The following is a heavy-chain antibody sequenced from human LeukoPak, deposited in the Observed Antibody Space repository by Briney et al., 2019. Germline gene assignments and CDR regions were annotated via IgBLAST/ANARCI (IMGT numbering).Heavy chain of an antibody. D-gene: IGHD3-16*01. Sequence: PGGSLRLSCAASGFTVSSNYMSWVRQAPGKGLEWVSVIYSGGSTYYADSVKGRSTISRGNSKKTLYLRMNSLRAEDTAVYYCARDLTAYFDYWGQGTLVTVSS. CDR3: ARDLTAYFDY. J-gene: IGHJ4*02. V-gene: IGHV3-66*01. CDR1: GFTVSSNY. CDR2: IYSGGST.